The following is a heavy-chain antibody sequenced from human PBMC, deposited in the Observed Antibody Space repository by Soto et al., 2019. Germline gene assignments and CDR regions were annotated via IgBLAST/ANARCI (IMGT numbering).Heavy chain of an antibody. Sequence: NPSETLSLTCTVSGGSVSSGDYYWSWIRQPPGKGLGWIGYIYYSGNTNYNPSLKSRVIISVDTSKNLFSLKLTSVTAADTAVYYCARIPVDTSMIYWLDPWGQGTLVTVSS. D-gene: IGHD5-18*01. V-gene: IGHV4-61*08. J-gene: IGHJ5*02. CDR1: GGSVSSGDYY. CDR3: ARIPVDTSMIYWLDP. CDR2: IYYSGNT.